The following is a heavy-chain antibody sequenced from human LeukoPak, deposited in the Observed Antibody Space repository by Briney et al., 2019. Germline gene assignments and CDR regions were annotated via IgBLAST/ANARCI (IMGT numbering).Heavy chain of an antibody. Sequence: GGSLRLSWAASGFRFTSNWMTWASQAPGKGLEWVANIKQDGGEKYYVESVKGRFTISRDNAKNSLSLQLNSLRAEDTALYYCARDVDANYWGQGTLVTVSS. V-gene: IGHV3-7*01. CDR3: ARDVDANY. CDR1: GFRFTSNW. J-gene: IGHJ4*02. CDR2: IKQDGGEK. D-gene: IGHD5-12*01.